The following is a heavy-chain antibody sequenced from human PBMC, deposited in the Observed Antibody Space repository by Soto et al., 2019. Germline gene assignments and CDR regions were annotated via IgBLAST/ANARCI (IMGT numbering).Heavy chain of an antibody. CDR1: GGSISSSSYY. Sequence: SETLSLTCTVSGGSISSSSYYWGWIRQPPGKGLEWIGSIYYSGSTYYNPSLKSRVTISVDTSKNRFSLKLSSVTAADTAVYYCARHYGADHYDFWSGYYSWFDPWGQGTLVTVSS. CDR2: IYYSGST. V-gene: IGHV4-39*01. D-gene: IGHD3-3*01. J-gene: IGHJ5*02. CDR3: ARHYGADHYDFWSGYYSWFDP.